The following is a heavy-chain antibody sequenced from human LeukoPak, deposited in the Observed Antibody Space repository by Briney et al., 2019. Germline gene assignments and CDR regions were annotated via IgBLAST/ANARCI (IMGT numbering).Heavy chain of an antibody. J-gene: IGHJ4*02. CDR1: GFTFSSYN. V-gene: IGHV3-21*01. CDR2: ISSSSSYI. CDR3: ARDTKGYCSSGSCYGIGY. Sequence: GGSLRLSCAASGFTFSSYNMNWVRQAPGKGLEWVSSISSSSSYIYYADSVKGRFTISRDNAKNSLYLQMNSLRAEDTAVYYCARDTKGYCSSGSCYGIGYWGQGTLVTVSS. D-gene: IGHD2-15*01.